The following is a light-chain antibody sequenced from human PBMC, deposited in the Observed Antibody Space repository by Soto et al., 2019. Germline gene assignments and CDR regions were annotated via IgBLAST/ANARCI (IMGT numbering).Light chain of an antibody. CDR2: LNSDGRH. J-gene: IGLJ2*01. V-gene: IGLV4-69*01. Sequence: QSVLTQSPSASASLGAAVKLTCTLSSGHITYAIAWHQQQPETGPRYLMNLNSDGRHTKGDGIPDRFSGSSSGTERYLTISSLQDEDEADYYCQTWGTGLLVFGGGTKLTVL. CDR3: QTWGTGLLV. CDR1: SGHITYA.